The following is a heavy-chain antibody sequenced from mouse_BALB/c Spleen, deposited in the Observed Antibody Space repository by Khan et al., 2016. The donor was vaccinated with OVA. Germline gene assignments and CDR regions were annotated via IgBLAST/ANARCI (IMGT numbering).Heavy chain of an antibody. CDR1: GYSITSNYA. D-gene: IGHD2-4*01. CDR2: ISYSGTT. Sequence: EVQLQESGPGLVKPSQSLSLTCTVNGYSITSNYAWNWIRQFPGNKLEWMGYISYSGTTNYNPSLKSRLSITRDTSKNQFFLLLHSVTTEDSATYYCARGNYDGYALDDWGQGTSVTVAS. V-gene: IGHV3-2*02. J-gene: IGHJ4*01. CDR3: ARGNYDGYALDD.